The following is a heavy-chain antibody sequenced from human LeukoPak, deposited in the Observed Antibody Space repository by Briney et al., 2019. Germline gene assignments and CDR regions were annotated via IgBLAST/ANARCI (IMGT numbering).Heavy chain of an antibody. Sequence: GGSLRLSCAASGFTFSSYAMSWVRQAPGKGLEWVSAISGGGDSIYYADSVKGRFTISRDNSKSTLYLQMNSLRAEDTAVYYCAKDRARGGATNFDYWGQGTLVTVSS. CDR1: GFTFSSYA. D-gene: IGHD1-26*01. V-gene: IGHV3-23*01. CDR3: AKDRARGGATNFDY. CDR2: ISGGGDSI. J-gene: IGHJ4*02.